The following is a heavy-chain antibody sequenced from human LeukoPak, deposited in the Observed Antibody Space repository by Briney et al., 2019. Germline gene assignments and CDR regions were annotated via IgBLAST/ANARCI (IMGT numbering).Heavy chain of an antibody. CDR3: ARELLNGDYERPFDY. J-gene: IGHJ4*02. V-gene: IGHV3-21*01. Sequence: GGSLRLSCAASGFTFSSYSMNWVRQAPGKGLEWVSSISSSSSYIYYADSVKGRFTISRDNAKNSLYLRMNSLRAEDTAVYYCARELLNGDYERPFDYWGQGTLVTVSS. CDR1: GFTFSSYS. D-gene: IGHD4-17*01. CDR2: ISSSSSYI.